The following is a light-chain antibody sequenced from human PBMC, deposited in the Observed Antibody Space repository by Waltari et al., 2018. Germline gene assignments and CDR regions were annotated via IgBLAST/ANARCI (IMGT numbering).Light chain of an antibody. CDR2: VNFDGSQ. CDR1: SGHTAYA. Sequence: QRVVPQSTSASASLGASVQITGTLSSGHTAYAIAWTQQQPEKGPRYLMKVNFDGSQNKGDGIPDRFSGSSSGAERYLTISSLQSEDEADYYCQTWGTGIRAFGGGTKLTVL. V-gene: IGLV4-69*01. J-gene: IGLJ3*02. CDR3: QTWGTGIRA.